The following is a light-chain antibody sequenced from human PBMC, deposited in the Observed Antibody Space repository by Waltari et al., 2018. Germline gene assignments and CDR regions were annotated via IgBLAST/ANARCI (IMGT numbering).Light chain of an antibody. CDR2: DVF. Sequence: QSALTQPASVSGSPGQSITISCTGSSSDIGRYNFVSWYQQHQGKAPKLILYDVFNRPSGVSNRFSGSKSGNTASLTISGLQPEDETDYYCSSHTTSNTLIFGGGTRVTVL. CDR3: SSHTTSNTLI. CDR1: SSDIGRYNF. V-gene: IGLV2-14*03. J-gene: IGLJ2*01.